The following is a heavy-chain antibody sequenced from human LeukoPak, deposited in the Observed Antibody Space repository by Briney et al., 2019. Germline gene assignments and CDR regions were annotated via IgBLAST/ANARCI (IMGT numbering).Heavy chain of an antibody. CDR2: IYSGGNT. CDR1: GFTVISNY. D-gene: IGHD6-19*01. J-gene: IGHJ4*02. CDR3: AKDLDGSGMYGGTDS. V-gene: IGHV3-53*01. Sequence: GGSLRLSCAASGFTVISNYMSWVRQAPGKGLEWVSVIYSGGNTYYADSVKGRFTIYSDNSKNTLSLQMSSLRAEDTAVYYCAKDLDGSGMYGGTDSWGQGTPVTVSS.